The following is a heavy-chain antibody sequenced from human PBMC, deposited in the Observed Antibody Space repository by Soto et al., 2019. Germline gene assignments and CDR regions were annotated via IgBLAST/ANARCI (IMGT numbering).Heavy chain of an antibody. D-gene: IGHD2-21*01. CDR3: ARRIPFGYGMDV. CDR2: ITSNGGNT. J-gene: IGHJ6*02. CDR1: RFTFGSYA. Sequence: GGSLTLSCAASRFTFGSYAMHWVRQAPGKGLEYVSVITSNGGNTDYASSVKGRFTISRDNSKNTLYLQMGSLRAEDMAVYYCARRIPFGYGMDVWGQGTTVTVSS. V-gene: IGHV3-64*01.